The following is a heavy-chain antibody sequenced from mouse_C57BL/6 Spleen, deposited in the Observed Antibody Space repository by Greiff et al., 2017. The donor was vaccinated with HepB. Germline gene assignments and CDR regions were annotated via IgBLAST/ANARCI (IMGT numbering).Heavy chain of an antibody. V-gene: IGHV1-39*01. CDR2: INPNYGTT. CDR1: GYSFTDYN. D-gene: IGHD2-3*01. J-gene: IGHJ4*01. Sequence: EVQLQQSGPELVKPGASVKISCKASGYSFTDYNMNWVKQSNGKSLEWIGVINPNYGTTSYNQKFKGKATLTVDQSSSTAYMQLNSLTSEDSAVYDCAKSYGYYSYYYAMDYWGQGTSVTVSS. CDR3: AKSYGYYSYYYAMDY.